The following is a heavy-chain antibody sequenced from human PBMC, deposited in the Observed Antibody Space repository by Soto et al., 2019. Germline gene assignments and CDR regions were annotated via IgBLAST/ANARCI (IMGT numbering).Heavy chain of an antibody. D-gene: IGHD3-3*01. J-gene: IGHJ6*02. CDR1: GYSSTSYG. V-gene: IGHV1-18*01. CDR3: GRYAIFGADISSKYNYGVDV. Sequence: ASVKVSCKASGYSSTSYGLTWVRQARGQGLEWMGWISGYNGNTNYAQKVQGRVTMTTDTSTNTAYMDLRSLRSDDTAVYYCGRYAIFGADISSKYNYGVDVWGQGTTVTVSS. CDR2: ISGYNGNT.